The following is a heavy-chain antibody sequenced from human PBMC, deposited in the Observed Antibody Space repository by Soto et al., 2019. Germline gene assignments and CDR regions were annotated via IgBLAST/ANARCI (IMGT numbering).Heavy chain of an antibody. V-gene: IGHV1-2*02. CDR1: GYTFTVYY. CDR2: INPNSGGT. J-gene: IGHJ4*02. CDR3: ARGSGGGWFFFDY. Sequence: SLMVSVTSSGYTFTVYYIHCLRHSPGQGLEWMGWINPNSGGTNYAQKFQGRVTMTRDTSISTAYMELSRLRSDDTAVYYCARGSGGGWFFFDYWGRGTLVTVSS. D-gene: IGHD6-19*01.